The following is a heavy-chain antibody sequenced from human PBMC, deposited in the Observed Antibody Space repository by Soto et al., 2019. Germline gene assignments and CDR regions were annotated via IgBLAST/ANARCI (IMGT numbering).Heavy chain of an antibody. CDR2: IRRSTSHT. Sequence: QVQLVESGGVLVKPGGSLRLSCAVSGFTFIDYYMTCIRQAPEKGLGWVSDIRRSTSHTNYAGSVKGRFTIASDNAKNSVFLQMNSLRAEDTSVYYCARGRGVAADYFDFWGQGTLVTVSS. V-gene: IGHV3-11*05. CDR3: ARGRGVAADYFDF. J-gene: IGHJ4*02. D-gene: IGHD2-15*01. CDR1: GFTFIDYY.